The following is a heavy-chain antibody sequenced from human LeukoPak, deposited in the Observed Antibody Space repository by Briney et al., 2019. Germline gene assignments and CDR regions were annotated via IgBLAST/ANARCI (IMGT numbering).Heavy chain of an antibody. D-gene: IGHD3-16*01. Sequence: SETLSLTCTVSGGSISSYYWSWIRQPPGKGLEWIGYIYYSGSTNYNPSLKSRVTISVDTSKNQFSLKLSSVTAADTAVYYCVRSAPLYDYVWGSPYYFDYWGQGTLVTVSS. J-gene: IGHJ4*02. CDR3: VRSAPLYDYVWGSPYYFDY. CDR1: GGSISSYY. V-gene: IGHV4-59*01. CDR2: IYYSGST.